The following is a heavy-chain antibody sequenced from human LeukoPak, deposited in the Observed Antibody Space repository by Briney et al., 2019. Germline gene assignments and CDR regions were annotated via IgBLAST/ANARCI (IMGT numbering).Heavy chain of an antibody. J-gene: IGHJ4*02. CDR3: ARGTKYQLPYFDY. Sequence: PSETLSLTCTVSGGSISSYYWSWIRQPPGKGLEWIGYIYHSGSTYYNPSLKSRVTISVDRSKNQFSLKLSSVTAADTAVYYCARGTKYQLPYFDYWGQGTLVTVSS. D-gene: IGHD2-2*01. CDR2: IYHSGST. V-gene: IGHV4-59*12. CDR1: GGSISSYY.